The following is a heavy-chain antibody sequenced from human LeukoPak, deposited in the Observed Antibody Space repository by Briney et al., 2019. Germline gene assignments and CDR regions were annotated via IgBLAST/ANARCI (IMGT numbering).Heavy chain of an antibody. CDR1: GFTFSSYS. D-gene: IGHD2-2*01. J-gene: IGHJ6*03. V-gene: IGHV3-21*01. Sequence: PGGSLRLSCAASGFTFSSYSMNWVRQTPGKGLEWVSSISTGSDYIYYADSMQGRFTISRDNAKNSLYLQVNSLRAEDTAVYYCARDPPADLGGGYYYYMDVWGKGTTVTVSS. CDR3: ARDPPADLGGGYYYYMDV. CDR2: ISTGSDYI.